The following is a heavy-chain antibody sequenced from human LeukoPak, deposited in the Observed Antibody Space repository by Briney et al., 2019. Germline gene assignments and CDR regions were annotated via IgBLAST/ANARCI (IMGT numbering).Heavy chain of an antibody. CDR2: ISYDGNNK. Sequence: GGSLRLSCAASGFTFSSFAMHWVRQAPGKGLEWVAVISYDGNNKFYADSVKGRFTISRHNSKNTLYLQMNSLRAEDTAVYYCARGPPGAAEIYGMEVWGQGTTVPVSS. J-gene: IGHJ6*01. CDR3: ARGPPGAAEIYGMEV. D-gene: IGHD6-25*01. CDR1: GFTFSSFA. V-gene: IGHV3-30*14.